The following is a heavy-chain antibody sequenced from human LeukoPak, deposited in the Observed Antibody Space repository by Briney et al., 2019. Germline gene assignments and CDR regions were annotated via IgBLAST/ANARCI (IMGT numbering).Heavy chain of an antibody. CDR3: AGDLNRGMDV. J-gene: IGHJ6*02. V-gene: IGHV3-11*01. Sequence: SGGSLRLSCKASGFTFSDYYINWIRQAPGKGLEWLSYISGNSRHIQYAESVKGRFTISRDKGLQLLYLQMDSLTDADTAIYFCAGDLNRGMDVWGRGTTVTVSS. CDR2: ISGNSRHI. CDR1: GFTFSDYY.